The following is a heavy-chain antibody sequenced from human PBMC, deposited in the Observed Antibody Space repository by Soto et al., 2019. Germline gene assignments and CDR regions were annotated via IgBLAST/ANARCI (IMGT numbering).Heavy chain of an antibody. Sequence: QITLKESGPPLVKPTQTLTLTCTFSGFSLSTSGVAVGWIRQPPGKALEWLALIYWDNDKRYSPSLRSRLTITKDTSKNQVVLTMTNMDPVDTATYYGARRLCSYGGLALFAYWGQGTLVTVSS. D-gene: IGHD5-12*01. J-gene: IGHJ4*02. CDR1: GFSLSTSGVA. CDR2: IYWDNDK. V-gene: IGHV2-5*02. CDR3: ARRLCSYGGLALFAY.